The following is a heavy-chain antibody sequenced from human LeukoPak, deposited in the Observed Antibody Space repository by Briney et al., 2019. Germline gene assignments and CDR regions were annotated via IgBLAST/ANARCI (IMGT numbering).Heavy chain of an antibody. V-gene: IGHV5-51*01. CDR1: GYSFTSYW. Sequence: GESLKISGKGSGYSFTSYWIGWVRQMPGKGLEWMGIIYPGDSDTRYSPSFQGQVTISADKSISTAYLQWSSLKASDTAMYYCARHRQYCSGGSCYSGYYYYYYMDFWGKGTTVTVSS. CDR2: IYPGDSDT. J-gene: IGHJ6*03. D-gene: IGHD2-15*01. CDR3: ARHRQYCSGGSCYSGYYYYYYMDF.